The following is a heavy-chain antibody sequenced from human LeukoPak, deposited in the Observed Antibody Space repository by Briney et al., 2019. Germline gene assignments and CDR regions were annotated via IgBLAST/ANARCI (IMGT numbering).Heavy chain of an antibody. CDR3: ARARQEAGYDFWSGYFDY. Sequence: ASVKVSCKASGYTFTSYGISWVRQAPGQGLEWMGWISAYNGNTNYAQKLQGRVTMTTDTSTSTAYMELRSLRSDDTAVYYCARARQEAGYDFWSGYFDYWGQGTLVTVSS. CDR2: ISAYNGNT. V-gene: IGHV1-18*01. J-gene: IGHJ4*02. D-gene: IGHD3-3*01. CDR1: GYTFTSYG.